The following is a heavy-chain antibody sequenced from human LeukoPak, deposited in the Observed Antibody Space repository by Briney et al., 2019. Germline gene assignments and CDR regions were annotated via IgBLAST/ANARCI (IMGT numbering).Heavy chain of an antibody. J-gene: IGHJ4*02. CDR1: GFTFRSYW. Sequence: PGGSLRLSCAASGFTFRSYWMHWARQAPGKGLVWVSRIYSDGSSTGYADSVKGRFTISRDNAKNMLYLQMNSLRVEDTAVYYCVRDAGNWIGNYYFDYWGQGTLVTVSS. D-gene: IGHD1-1*01. CDR2: IYSDGSST. CDR3: VRDAGNWIGNYYFDY. V-gene: IGHV3-74*01.